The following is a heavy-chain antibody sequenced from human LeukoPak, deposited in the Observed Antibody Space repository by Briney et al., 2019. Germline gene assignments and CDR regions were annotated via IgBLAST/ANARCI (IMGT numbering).Heavy chain of an antibody. Sequence: GGSLRLSCAASGFIFNNYALRWVRQPPAKGLAWVSAISGSGRNTYYADSVKGRFTISRDNSRSTVDLQMNSLRVEDTGIYYCARDEIPSGTWGQGTMVIVSS. CDR1: GFIFNNYA. V-gene: IGHV3-23*01. CDR2: ISGSGRNT. J-gene: IGHJ3*01. D-gene: IGHD6-25*01. CDR3: ARDEIPSGT.